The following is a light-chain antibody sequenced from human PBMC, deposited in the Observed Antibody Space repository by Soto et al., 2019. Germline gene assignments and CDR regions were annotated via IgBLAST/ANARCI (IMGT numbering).Light chain of an antibody. Sequence: QSALTQPASVSGSPGQSITISCTGTSGDIGSYNRVSWYQQHPGKAPKRIIYEVTDRPSGVSNRFSGSKSGNTASLTISGLQAEDEAEYYCSSYTNFNTWAGVFGTGTTLTVL. J-gene: IGLJ1*01. V-gene: IGLV2-14*01. CDR1: SGDIGSYNR. CDR2: EVT. CDR3: SSYTNFNTWAGV.